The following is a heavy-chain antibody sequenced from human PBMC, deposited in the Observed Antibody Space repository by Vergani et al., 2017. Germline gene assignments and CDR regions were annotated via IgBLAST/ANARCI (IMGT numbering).Heavy chain of an antibody. V-gene: IGHV3-49*04. Sequence: EVQLVESGGGLEQPGRSLRLSCRASGFTFTDYGISWVRQAPGKGLEWVGFVRNKEDGGKLEHAGSVKGRFTISRDDSKAIAYLQMNSLKTEDTAVYYCTTGFPGSSWSTYWGQGTLVTVSS. CDR3: TTGFPGSSWSTY. CDR2: VRNKEDGGKL. D-gene: IGHD6-13*01. J-gene: IGHJ4*01. CDR1: GFTFTDYG.